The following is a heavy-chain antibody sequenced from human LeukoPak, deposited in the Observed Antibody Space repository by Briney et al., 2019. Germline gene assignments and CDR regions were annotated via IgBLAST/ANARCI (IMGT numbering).Heavy chain of an antibody. CDR3: ASSTVLEGSDY. D-gene: IGHD1-1*01. J-gene: IGHJ4*02. CDR2: INHSGST. Sequence: SETLSLTCAVYGGSFSGYCWSWIRQPPGKGLEWIGEINHSGSTNYNPSLKSRVTISVDTSKNQLSLKMSSVTAADTAVYYSASSTVLEGSDYWGQGTLVTVSS. V-gene: IGHV4-34*01. CDR1: GGSFSGYC.